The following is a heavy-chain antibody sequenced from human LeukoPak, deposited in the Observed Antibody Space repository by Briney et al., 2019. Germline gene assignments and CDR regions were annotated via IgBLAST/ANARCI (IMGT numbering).Heavy chain of an antibody. CDR1: GFTFSSYG. CDR3: AKEQGLNYFDY. Sequence: EPGGSLRLSCAASGFTFSSYGMHWVRQAPGKGLEWVAFIRYDGSNKYYADSVEGRFTISRDNSKNTVYLQMNNLRAEDTAVYYCAKEQGLNYFDYWGQGILVTVSS. D-gene: IGHD3-22*01. J-gene: IGHJ4*02. CDR2: IRYDGSNK. V-gene: IGHV3-30*02.